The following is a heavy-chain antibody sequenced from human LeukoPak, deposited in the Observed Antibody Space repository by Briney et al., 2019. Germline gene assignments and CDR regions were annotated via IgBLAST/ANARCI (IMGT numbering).Heavy chain of an antibody. Sequence: GASVKVSCKASGGTFSSYAISWVRQAPGQGFEWMGGIIPIFGTANYAQKFQGRVTITTDESTSTAYMELGSLRSEDTAVYYCARGTAYYYGSSGYYYFDYWGQGTLVTVSS. CDR2: IIPIFGTA. D-gene: IGHD3-22*01. V-gene: IGHV1-69*05. CDR1: GGTFSSYA. J-gene: IGHJ4*02. CDR3: ARGTAYYYGSSGYYYFDY.